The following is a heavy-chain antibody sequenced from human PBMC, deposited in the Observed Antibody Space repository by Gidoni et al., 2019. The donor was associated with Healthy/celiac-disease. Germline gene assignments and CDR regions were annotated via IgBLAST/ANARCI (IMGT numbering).Heavy chain of an antibody. CDR1: GFTVSSNY. Sequence: EVQLVESGGGLVQPGGSLRLSCAASGFTVSSNYMSWVRQAPGKGLEWVSVIYSGGSTYYADSVKGRFTISRDNSKNTLYLQMNSLRAEDTAVYYCARDQEQQLGGAFDIWGQGTMVTVSS. V-gene: IGHV3-66*01. CDR2: IYSGGST. D-gene: IGHD6-13*01. CDR3: ARDQEQQLGGAFDI. J-gene: IGHJ3*02.